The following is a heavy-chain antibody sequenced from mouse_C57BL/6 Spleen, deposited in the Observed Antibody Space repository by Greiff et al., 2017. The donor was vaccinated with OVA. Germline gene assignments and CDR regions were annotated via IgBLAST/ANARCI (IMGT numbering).Heavy chain of an antibody. CDR1: GYTFTSHW. J-gene: IGHJ1*03. D-gene: IGHD2-4*01. Sequence: QVQLQQPGAELVRPGSSVKLSCKASGYTFTSHWMDWVKQRPGQGLEWIGNIYPSDSETHYNQKFKDKATLTVDKSSSTAYMQLSSLTSEDSAVYYCARGITTKYFDVWGTGTTVTVSS. CDR2: IYPSDSET. CDR3: ARGITTKYFDV. V-gene: IGHV1-61*01.